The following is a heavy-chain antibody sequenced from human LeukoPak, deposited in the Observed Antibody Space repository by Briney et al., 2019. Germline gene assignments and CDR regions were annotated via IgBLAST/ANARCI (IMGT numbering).Heavy chain of an antibody. V-gene: IGHV3-43*02. Sequence: GGSLRLSCAASGFTFDDYAMHWVRQAPGKGLEWVSLISGDGGSTYYADSVKGRFTISRENSKNSLYLQMNSLRTEDTALYYCAPNWNVFDYWGQGTLVTVSS. CDR2: ISGDGGST. CDR1: GFTFDDYA. J-gene: IGHJ4*02. CDR3: APNWNVFDY. D-gene: IGHD1-1*01.